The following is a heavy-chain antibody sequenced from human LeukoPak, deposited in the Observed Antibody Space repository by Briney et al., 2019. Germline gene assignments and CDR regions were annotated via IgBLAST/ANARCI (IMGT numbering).Heavy chain of an antibody. CDR3: ARNNGMDV. CDR1: GFALSSHW. CDR2: VNRDGSET. J-gene: IGHJ6*02. V-gene: IGHV3-7*03. Sequence: GGSLRLSCAASGFALSSHWMTWVRQVPGRGPEWVANVNRDGSETYYLDSVKGRFTISKDNAKNSLYQQMNSQRAEDTALYHCARNNGMDVWGQGTTVIVSS.